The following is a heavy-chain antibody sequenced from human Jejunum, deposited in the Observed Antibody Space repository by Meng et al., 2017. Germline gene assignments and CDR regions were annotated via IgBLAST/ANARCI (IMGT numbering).Heavy chain of an antibody. CDR3: VRDGPNYFDQ. CDR2: INSDGTGT. J-gene: IGHJ4*02. Sequence: VQLVESGGGLVQPGGSLGLSCAAAGFTFSGYWMHWFRQGTGKSLVWLSHINSDGTGTSYAESVRGRFTISRDNAKNTLYLQMNSLTVEDTAVYYCVRDGPNYFDQWGQGTLVTVSS. CDR1: GFTFSGYW. V-gene: IGHV3-74*01.